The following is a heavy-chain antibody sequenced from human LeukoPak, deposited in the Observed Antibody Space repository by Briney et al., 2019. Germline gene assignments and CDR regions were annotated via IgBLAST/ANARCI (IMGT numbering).Heavy chain of an antibody. CDR1: GAFMRSSDYY. D-gene: IGHD3-10*01. CDR2: IYYSGST. J-gene: IGHJ6*03. V-gene: IGHV4-39*07. Sequence: PSETLSLTCSVSGAFMRSSDYYWGWIRQPPGRGLEWIGSIYYSGSTYYKPSLKSRVTISVDTSKSQFSLRLTSVTAADTAVYYFARITYANYYGSGSYIYYYYYMDVWGKGTTVTVSS. CDR3: ARITYANYYGSGSYIYYYYYMDV.